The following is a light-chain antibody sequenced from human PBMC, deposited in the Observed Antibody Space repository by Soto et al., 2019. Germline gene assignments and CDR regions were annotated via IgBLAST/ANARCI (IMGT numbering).Light chain of an antibody. CDR1: QSVSTY. CDR2: DVS. V-gene: IGKV3-11*01. Sequence: EIVLTQSPGTLSLSPGERATLSCRASQSVSTYLAWYQQKPGQAPRLLIYDVSSRATGVPARFSGSGSGTDFTPTSRSLEPDDCAVYYCQQRSRWLTFGGGTRVELK. J-gene: IGKJ4*01. CDR3: QQRSRWLT.